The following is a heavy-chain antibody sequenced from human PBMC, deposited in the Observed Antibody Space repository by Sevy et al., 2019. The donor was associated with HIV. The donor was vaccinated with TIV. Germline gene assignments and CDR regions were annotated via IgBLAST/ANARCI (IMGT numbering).Heavy chain of an antibody. CDR2: ISGSGGST. J-gene: IGHJ4*02. V-gene: IGHV3-23*01. Sequence: GGSLRLSCAASGFTFSSYAMSWVRQAPGKGLEWVSAISGSGGSTYYADSVNGRFTISRDNSKNTLYLQMNSLRAEDTDVYYCAQALRLGELSLGVDYWGQGTLVTVSS. CDR3: AQALRLGELSLGVDY. D-gene: IGHD3-16*02. CDR1: GFTFSSYA.